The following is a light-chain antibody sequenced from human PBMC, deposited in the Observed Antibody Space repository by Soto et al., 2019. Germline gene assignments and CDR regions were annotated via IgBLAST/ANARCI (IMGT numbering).Light chain of an antibody. J-gene: IGKJ4*01. V-gene: IGKV1-5*03. Sequence: EIQMTQSPPTLSASVGDRVTITCRASQSISIWLAWYQQKPGKVPKLLIYKASSLESGVPSRFSGSGSGTEFTLTISSLQPDDFASYYCQQYNAYPLSFGGGTKVEIK. CDR3: QQYNAYPLS. CDR2: KAS. CDR1: QSISIW.